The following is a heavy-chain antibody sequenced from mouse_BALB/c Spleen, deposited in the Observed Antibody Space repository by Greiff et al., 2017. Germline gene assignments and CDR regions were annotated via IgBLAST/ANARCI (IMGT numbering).Heavy chain of an antibody. Sequence: EVQLQQSGPSLVKPSQTLSLTCSVTGDSITSGYWNWIRKFPGNKLEYMGYISYSGSTYYNPSLKSRISITRDTSKNQYYLQLNSVTTEDTATYYCARKVQDYGAFAYWGQGTLVTVSA. CDR2: ISYSGST. CDR1: GDSITSGY. CDR3: ARKVQDYGAFAY. D-gene: IGHD1-2*01. V-gene: IGHV3-8*02. J-gene: IGHJ3*01.